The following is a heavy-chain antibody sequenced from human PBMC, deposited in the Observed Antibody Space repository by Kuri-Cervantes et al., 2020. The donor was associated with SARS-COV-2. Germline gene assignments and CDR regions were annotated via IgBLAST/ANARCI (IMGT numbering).Heavy chain of an antibody. CDR3: AREEYSSSWWGELGPFDY. V-gene: IGHV4-4*02. CDR1: GGSISSSNW. CDR2: IYHSGST. J-gene: IGHJ4*02. D-gene: IGHD6-13*01. Sequence: SETLSLTCAVSGGSISSSNWWSWVRQPPGKGLEWIGEIYHSGSTNYNPSLKSRVTISVDKSKNQFSLKLSSVTAADTAVYYCAREEYSSSWWGELGPFDYWGQGTLVTVSS.